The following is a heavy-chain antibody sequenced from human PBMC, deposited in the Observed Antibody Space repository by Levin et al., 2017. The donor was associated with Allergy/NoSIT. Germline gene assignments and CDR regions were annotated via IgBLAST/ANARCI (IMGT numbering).Heavy chain of an antibody. V-gene: IGHV4-59*08. Sequence: SETLSLTCTVSGGSISTYYWNWIRQPPGKGLEWIGYINYSGSTNYNPSLKSRVTISVDTSKNQFSLRLSSVTAADTAAYYCARHKGDYGDYYFDYWGQGTLVTVSS. CDR2: INYSGST. CDR1: GGSISTYY. CDR3: ARHKGDYGDYYFDY. D-gene: IGHD4-17*01. J-gene: IGHJ4*02.